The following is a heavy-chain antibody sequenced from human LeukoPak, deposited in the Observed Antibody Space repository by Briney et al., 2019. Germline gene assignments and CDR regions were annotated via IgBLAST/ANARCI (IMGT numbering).Heavy chain of an antibody. CDR3: ASDYGSGSSYPL. CDR1: GFTFSSYA. J-gene: IGHJ4*02. V-gene: IGHV3-23*01. Sequence: PGGSLRLSCAASGFTFSSYAMSWVRQAPGKGLEWVLGISVSGVSTYYADSVKGRFTISRDNSKNTLYLQMNSLRAEDTAVYYCASDYGSGSSYPLWGQGTLVTVSS. D-gene: IGHD3-10*01. CDR2: ISVSGVST.